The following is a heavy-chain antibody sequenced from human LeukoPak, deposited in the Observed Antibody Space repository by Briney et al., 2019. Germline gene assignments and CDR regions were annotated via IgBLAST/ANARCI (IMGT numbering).Heavy chain of an antibody. Sequence: PSETLSLTCTVSGGSISSGGYYWSWIRQPPGKGLEWIGYIYYSGSTYYNPSLKSRVTISVDTSKNQFSLKLSSVTAADTAVYYCARGWIQLWFFDYWGQGTLVTVSS. V-gene: IGHV4-31*03. CDR2: IYYSGST. CDR3: ARGWIQLWFFDY. J-gene: IGHJ4*02. D-gene: IGHD5-18*01. CDR1: GGSISSGGYY.